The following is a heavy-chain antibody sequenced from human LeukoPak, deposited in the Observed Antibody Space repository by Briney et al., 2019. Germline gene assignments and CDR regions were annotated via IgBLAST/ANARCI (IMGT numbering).Heavy chain of an antibody. CDR2: ISSSGSTI. CDR1: GFTFSSYE. V-gene: IGHV3-48*03. D-gene: IGHD3-3*01. CDR3: AREGVRTIFGPNLLHGGFDN. Sequence: GGSLGLSCAASGFTFSSYEMNWVRQAPGKGLEWVSYISSSGSTIYYADSVKGRFTISRDNAKNSLYLQMNSLRAEDTAVYYCAREGVRTIFGPNLLHGGFDNWGQGTLVTVSS. J-gene: IGHJ4*02.